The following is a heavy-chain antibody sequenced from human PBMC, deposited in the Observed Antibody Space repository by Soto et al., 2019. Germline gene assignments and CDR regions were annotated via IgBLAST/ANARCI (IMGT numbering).Heavy chain of an antibody. J-gene: IGHJ4*02. Sequence: VGSLRLSCAASGFTFSSYVMHWVRQAPGKGLEWVAVISYDGSDKYYGDSVKGRFTISRDNSKNTLFLQMNSLTAEDTAVFFCARDPLYNSSDHSAFDYWGQGTLVTVSS. CDR1: GFTFSSYV. CDR3: ARDPLYNSSDHSAFDY. CDR2: ISYDGSDK. V-gene: IGHV3-30-3*01. D-gene: IGHD6-6*01.